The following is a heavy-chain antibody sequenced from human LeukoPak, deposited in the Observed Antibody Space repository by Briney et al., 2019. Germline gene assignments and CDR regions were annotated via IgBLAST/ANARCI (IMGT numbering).Heavy chain of an antibody. CDR1: GFTFSSYA. D-gene: IGHD2-15*01. V-gene: IGHV3-23*01. CDR3: ARARSGSCYSGACYFDY. CDR2: ISGSGDST. Sequence: PGGSLRLSCAASGFTFSSYAMSWVRQAPGKGLEWVSAISGSGDSTYYADSVKGRFTISRDNAKNSLYLQMNSLRAEDTAVYYCARARSGSCYSGACYFDYWGQGTLVTVSS. J-gene: IGHJ4*02.